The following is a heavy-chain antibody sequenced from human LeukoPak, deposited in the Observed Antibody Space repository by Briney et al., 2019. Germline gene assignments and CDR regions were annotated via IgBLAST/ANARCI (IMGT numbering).Heavy chain of an antibody. CDR3: ARDANYYGSGATIDY. Sequence: PGRSLRLSCTASGFTFSSYGMHWVRQAPGKGLEWVAVISYDGSNKYYADSVKGRFTISRDNSKNTLYLQMNSLRAEDTAVYYCARDANYYGSGATIDYWGQGTLVTVSS. CDR2: ISYDGSNK. V-gene: IGHV3-30*19. D-gene: IGHD3-10*01. CDR1: GFTFSSYG. J-gene: IGHJ4*02.